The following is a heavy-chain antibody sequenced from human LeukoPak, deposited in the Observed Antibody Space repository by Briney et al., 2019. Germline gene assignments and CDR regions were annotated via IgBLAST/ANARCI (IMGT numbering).Heavy chain of an antibody. CDR3: VRDPVRRFDY. CDR2: ISGGSSDL. D-gene: IGHD3-10*01. V-gene: IGHV3-48*02. Sequence: GGSLRLSCAASGFTFSSYAMHWVRQAPGKGLEWISYISGGSSDLHYADSVKGRFTISRDNAKNSLYLQMNSLRDEDTAVYYCVRDPVRRFDYWGQGALVTVSS. J-gene: IGHJ4*02. CDR1: GFTFSSYA.